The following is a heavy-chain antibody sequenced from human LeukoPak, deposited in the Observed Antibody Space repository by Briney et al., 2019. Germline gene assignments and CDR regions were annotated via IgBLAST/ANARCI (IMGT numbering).Heavy chain of an antibody. V-gene: IGHV3-11*04. D-gene: IGHD3-3*01. CDR2: ISSSGSTI. J-gene: IGHJ4*02. CDR3: ARSQTPITIFKVVTNPFDY. Sequence: GGPLRLSCAASGFTFSDYYMSWIRQAPGKGLEWVSYISSSGSTIYYADSVKGRFTISRDNAKNSLYLQMNSLRAEDTAVYYCARSQTPITIFKVVTNPFDYWGQGTLVTVSS. CDR1: GFTFSDYY.